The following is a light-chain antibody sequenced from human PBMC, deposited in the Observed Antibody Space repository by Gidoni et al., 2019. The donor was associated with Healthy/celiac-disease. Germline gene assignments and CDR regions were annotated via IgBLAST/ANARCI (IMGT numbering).Light chain of an antibody. CDR3: QQYGSSLGFT. V-gene: IGKV3-20*01. J-gene: IGKJ3*01. Sequence: VLTQSQGTLSLSPGERATLSCRASQSVSSSYLAWYQQKPGQAPRLLIYGASSRATGIPDRFSGSGSGTDFTLTISILEPEDFAVYYCQQYGSSLGFTFGPGTKVDIK. CDR2: GAS. CDR1: QSVSSSY.